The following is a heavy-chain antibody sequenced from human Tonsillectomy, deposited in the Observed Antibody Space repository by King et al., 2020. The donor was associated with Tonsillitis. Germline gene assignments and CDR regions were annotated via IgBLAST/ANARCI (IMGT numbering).Heavy chain of an antibody. J-gene: IGHJ3*02. CDR3: ARGNHRYSYGKDAFDI. CDR2: FHDSGST. D-gene: IGHD5-18*01. Sequence: QLQESGTGLVKASETLSLTCTVSGDTISSSFYYWGWIRQPPGKGLEWIGSFHDSGSTYYNPSLKSRVTISVDTSKNQFSLKVTSVTAPDTAVYYCARGNHRYSYGKDAFDIWGQGTTVTVSS. V-gene: IGHV4-39*01. CDR1: GDTISSSFYY.